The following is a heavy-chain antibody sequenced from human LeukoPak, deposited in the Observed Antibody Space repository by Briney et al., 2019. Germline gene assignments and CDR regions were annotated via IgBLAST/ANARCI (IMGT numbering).Heavy chain of an antibody. CDR1: GGSFSGNY. J-gene: IGHJ6*02. CDR2: INYSGHT. V-gene: IGHV4-34*01. D-gene: IGHD3-16*01. Sequence: SETLSLTCALSGGSFSGNYWSWIRQAPGKGLEWIGEINYSGHTNYNPSLQSRVSLSIDTSKNQFALTLNSVTAADTAMYFCAVLMRRFGTDVWGQGTTVLVSS. CDR3: AVLMRRFGTDV.